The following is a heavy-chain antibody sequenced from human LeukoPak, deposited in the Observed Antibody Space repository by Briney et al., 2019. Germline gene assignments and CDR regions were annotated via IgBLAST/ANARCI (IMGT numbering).Heavy chain of an antibody. CDR2: ISAYNGNT. J-gene: IGHJ4*02. Sequence: ASVKVSCKASGYTFTSYGISWVRQAPGQGLEWMGWISAYNGNTNYAQKLQGRVTMTTDTSTSTAYMELRSLRSDDTAVYCCARRLHYYGSGSYNDYWGQGTLVTVSS. CDR3: ARRLHYYGSGSYNDY. V-gene: IGHV1-18*01. CDR1: GYTFTSYG. D-gene: IGHD3-10*01.